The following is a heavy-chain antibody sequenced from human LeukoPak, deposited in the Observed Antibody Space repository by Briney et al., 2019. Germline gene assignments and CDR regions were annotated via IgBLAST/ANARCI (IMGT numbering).Heavy chain of an antibody. D-gene: IGHD4/OR15-4a*01. CDR2: IYYSGST. CDR3: ARGAPLPMVTSHYFDY. J-gene: IGHJ4*02. V-gene: IGHV4-39*07. Sequence: SETLSLTCTVSGGSISSSSYYWGWIRQPPGKGLEWIGSIYYSGSTYYNPSLKSRVTISVDTSKNQFSLKLSSVTAADTAVYYYARGAPLPMVTSHYFDYWGQGTLVTVSS. CDR1: GGSISSSSYY.